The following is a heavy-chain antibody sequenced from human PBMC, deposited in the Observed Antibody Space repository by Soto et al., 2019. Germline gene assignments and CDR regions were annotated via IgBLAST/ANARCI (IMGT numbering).Heavy chain of an antibody. D-gene: IGHD4-4*01. CDR1: GYPFSDNQ. CDR2: INPKSDDT. CDR3: ARKHSLDYIRWGLAP. Sequence: QVQLVQSGSEVKKPGASVKVSCKASGYPFSDNQIHWLRRAPGQGLEWMGRINPKSDDTNYAQKFQGRVTMTRDTSIDTAYLELTGLTSDDTATYYCARKHSLDYIRWGLAPWGQGTLVTVSS. J-gene: IGHJ5*02. V-gene: IGHV1-2*02.